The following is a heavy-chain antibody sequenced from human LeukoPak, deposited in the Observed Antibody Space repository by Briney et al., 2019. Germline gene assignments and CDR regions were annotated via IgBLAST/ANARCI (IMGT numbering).Heavy chain of an antibody. CDR1: GYRFTSYW. D-gene: IGHD1-26*01. Sequence: GASLKISCQGSGYRFTSYWIGWVRQMPGKGLEWMGIIYPGDSDTRYSPSFQGQVTISADKSISTAYLQWSSLKASDTAMYYCARVLGALEDLFDYWGQGTLVTVSS. J-gene: IGHJ4*02. CDR2: IYPGDSDT. V-gene: IGHV5-51*01. CDR3: ARVLGALEDLFDY.